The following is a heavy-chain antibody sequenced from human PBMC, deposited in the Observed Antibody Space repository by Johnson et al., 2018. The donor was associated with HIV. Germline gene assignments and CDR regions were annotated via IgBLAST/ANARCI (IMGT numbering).Heavy chain of an antibody. J-gene: IGHJ3*02. CDR1: GFTFSSYA. V-gene: IGHV3-30*04. CDR3: ATSTASDALDI. CDR2: ISYDGSDK. D-gene: IGHD1-1*01. Sequence: QVQLVESGGGVVQPGRSLRLSCAGSGFTFSSYAFHWVRQAPAKGLEWVAAISYDGSDKYHADSVKGRFTISRDNSKNTLFLQMNGLRADDTAMYYCATSTASDALDIWGQGTMVTVSS.